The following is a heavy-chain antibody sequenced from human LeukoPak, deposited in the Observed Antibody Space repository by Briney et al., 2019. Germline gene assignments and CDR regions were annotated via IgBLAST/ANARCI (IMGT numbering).Heavy chain of an antibody. V-gene: IGHV1-2*02. J-gene: IGHJ5*02. Sequence: VASVKVSCKASGYTFTGYYMHWVRQAPGQGLEWMGWINPNSGGTNYAQKFQGRVTMTRDTSISTAYMELSRLRSDDTAVYYCAREVAVAGTEGNWFDPWGQGTLVTVSS. D-gene: IGHD6-19*01. CDR1: GYTFTGYY. CDR2: INPNSGGT. CDR3: AREVAVAGTEGNWFDP.